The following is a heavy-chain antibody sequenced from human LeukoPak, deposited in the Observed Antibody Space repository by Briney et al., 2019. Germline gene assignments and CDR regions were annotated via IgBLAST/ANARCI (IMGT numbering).Heavy chain of an antibody. CDR1: GGSISSYY. Sequence: PSETLSLTCTVSGGSISSYYWSWIRQPPGKGLEWIGYIYYSGSTNYNPSLKSRVTISVDTSKNQFSLKLSSVTAADTAVHYCARGGYYYGSGSLNWFDPWGQGTLVTVSS. CDR3: ARGGYYYGSGSLNWFDP. V-gene: IGHV4-59*01. J-gene: IGHJ5*02. D-gene: IGHD3-10*01. CDR2: IYYSGST.